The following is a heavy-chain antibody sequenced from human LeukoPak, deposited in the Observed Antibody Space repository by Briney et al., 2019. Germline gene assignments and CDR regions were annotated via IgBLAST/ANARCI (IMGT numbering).Heavy chain of an antibody. CDR1: GGSISSYY. V-gene: IGHV4-59*08. Sequence: SETLSLTCTVSGGSISSYYWSWIRQPPGKGLEWIGYIYYSGSTNYNPSLKSRVTISVDTSKNQFSLKLSSVTAADTAVYYCARSPYYDSSPFDYWGQGTLVTVSS. CDR3: ARSPYYDSSPFDY. D-gene: IGHD3-22*01. J-gene: IGHJ4*02. CDR2: IYYSGST.